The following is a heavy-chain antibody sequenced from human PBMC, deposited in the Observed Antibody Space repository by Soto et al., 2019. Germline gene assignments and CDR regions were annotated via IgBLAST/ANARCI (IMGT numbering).Heavy chain of an antibody. CDR1: GFTFSSYA. D-gene: IGHD3-3*01. J-gene: IGHJ4*02. CDR3: ARAPLRFLEWLFLDY. V-gene: IGHV3-30-3*01. Sequence: GGSLRLSCAASGFTFSSYAMHWVRQAPGKGLEWVAVISYDGSNKYYADSVKGRFTISRDNSKNTLYLQMNSLRAEDTAVYYCARAPLRFLEWLFLDYWGQGTLVTVSS. CDR2: ISYDGSNK.